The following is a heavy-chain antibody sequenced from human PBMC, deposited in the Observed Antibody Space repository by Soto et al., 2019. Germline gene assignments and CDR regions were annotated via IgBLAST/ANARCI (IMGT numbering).Heavy chain of an antibody. Sequence: PSETLSLTCAVYGGSFSGYYWSWIRQPPGKGLEWIGEINHSGSTNYNPSLKSRVTISVDTSKNQFSLKLSSVTVADTAVYYCARGYHYYGSGSYYMGWGQGTLVTVSS. V-gene: IGHV4-34*01. CDR3: ARGYHYYGSGSYYMG. D-gene: IGHD3-10*01. CDR1: GGSFSGYY. J-gene: IGHJ4*02. CDR2: INHSGST.